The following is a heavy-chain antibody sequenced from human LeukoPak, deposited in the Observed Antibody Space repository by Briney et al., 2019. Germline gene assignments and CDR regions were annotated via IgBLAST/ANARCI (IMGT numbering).Heavy chain of an antibody. CDR1: GGTFSSYA. J-gene: IGHJ6*02. CDR2: IIPIFGTA. CDR3: ARARHPTPLYCSGGSCYSGFDYYYYGMDV. V-gene: IGHV1-69*13. Sequence: GASVTVSCTASGGTFSSYAISWVRQAPGQGLEWMGGIIPIFGTANYAQKFQGRVTITADESTSTAYMELSSLRSEDTAVYYCARARHPTPLYCSGGSCYSGFDYYYYGMDVWGQGTTVTVSS. D-gene: IGHD2-15*01.